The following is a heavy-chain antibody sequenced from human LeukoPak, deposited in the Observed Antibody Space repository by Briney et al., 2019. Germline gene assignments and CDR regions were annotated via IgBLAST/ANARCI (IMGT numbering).Heavy chain of an antibody. V-gene: IGHV3-23*03. D-gene: IGHD3-10*01. J-gene: IGHJ4*02. CDR3: AKRNTVVRGGPSFDY. CDR1: GFSFSSYA. Sequence: GGSLRLSCAVSGFSFSSYAMNWVREALGEGLEWVSIIFGAGKNTTYYADAVKGRFTVSRDNSNNTLYLQITSLRPEDTAIYYCAKRNTVVRGGPSFDYWGQGILVAVSS. CDR2: IFGAGKNTT.